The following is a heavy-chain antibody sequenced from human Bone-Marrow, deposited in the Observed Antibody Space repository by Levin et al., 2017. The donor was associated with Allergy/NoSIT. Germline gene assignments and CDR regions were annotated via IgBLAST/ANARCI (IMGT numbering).Heavy chain of an antibody. CDR2: ISSSSSTI. Sequence: PGESLKISCAASGFTFSSYSMNWVRQAPGKGLEWVSYISSSSSTIYYADSVKGRFTISRDNAKNSLYLQMNSLRDEDTAVYYCARDSGYCSGGSCYSNGMDVWGQGTTVTVSS. CDR3: ARDSGYCSGGSCYSNGMDV. CDR1: GFTFSSYS. J-gene: IGHJ6*02. V-gene: IGHV3-48*02. D-gene: IGHD2-15*01.